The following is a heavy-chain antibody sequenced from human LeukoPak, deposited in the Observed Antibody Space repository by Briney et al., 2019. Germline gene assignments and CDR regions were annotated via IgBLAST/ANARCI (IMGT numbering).Heavy chain of an antibody. J-gene: IGHJ4*02. Sequence: KPSETLSLTCTVSGGSISSGDYYWSWIRQPPGKGLEWIGYIYCSGSTYYNPSLKSRVTISVDTSKNQFSLKLSSVTAADTAVYYCARVSFGFLTGYYFDYWGQGTLVTVSS. D-gene: IGHD3-9*01. V-gene: IGHV4-30-4*08. CDR2: IYCSGST. CDR1: GGSISSGDYY. CDR3: ARVSFGFLTGYYFDY.